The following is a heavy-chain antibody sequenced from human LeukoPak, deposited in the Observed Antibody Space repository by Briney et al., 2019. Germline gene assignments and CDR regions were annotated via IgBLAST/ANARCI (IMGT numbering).Heavy chain of an antibody. D-gene: IGHD2-21*02. J-gene: IGHJ6*01. CDR2: ISDYNGNT. Sequence: ASVKVSCTASGYTFTSYGISWVRQAPGQGLEWMGWISDYNGNTNYAQKLQGRVTMTTDTSTRTAYMELRSLRSDAPAVFYWGRAEVVVVTELGRMYVWGEGATVTVSS. V-gene: IGHV1-18*01. CDR3: GRAEVVVVTELGRMYV. CDR1: GYTFTSYG.